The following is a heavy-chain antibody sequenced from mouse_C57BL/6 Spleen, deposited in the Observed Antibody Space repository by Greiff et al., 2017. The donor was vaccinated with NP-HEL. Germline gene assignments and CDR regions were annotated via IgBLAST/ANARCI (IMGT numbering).Heavy chain of an antibody. D-gene: IGHD1-1*01. CDR2: IYPGDGDT. J-gene: IGHJ3*01. CDR3: ARGGITTVVEAY. Sequence: QVQLKQSGAELVKPGASVKISCKASGYAFSSYWMNWVKQRPGKGLEWIGQIYPGDGDTNYNGKFKGKATLTADKSSSTAYMQLSSLTSEDSAVYFCARGGITTVVEAYWGQGTLVTVSA. V-gene: IGHV1-80*01. CDR1: GYAFSSYW.